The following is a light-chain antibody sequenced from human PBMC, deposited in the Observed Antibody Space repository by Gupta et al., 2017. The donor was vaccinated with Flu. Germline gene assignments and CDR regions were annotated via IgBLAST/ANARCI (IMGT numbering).Light chain of an antibody. V-gene: IGLV2-18*02. Sequence: TSSDVGSYNRVSWYQQPPGTAPKLMIYEVSNRPSGVPDRFSGSKSGNTASLTISGLHAEDEADYYCSSYTSSSTYVFGTGTKVTVL. CDR3: SSYTSSSTYV. CDR1: SSDVGSYNR. J-gene: IGLJ1*01. CDR2: EVS.